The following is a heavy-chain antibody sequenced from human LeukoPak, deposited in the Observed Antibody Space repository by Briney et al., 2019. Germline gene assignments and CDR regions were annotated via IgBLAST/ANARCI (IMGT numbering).Heavy chain of an antibody. J-gene: IGHJ4*02. V-gene: IGHV3-23*01. CDR1: GFTFNNYA. CDR2: ISGSVGST. CDR3: AKDRYSGGFLIDF. D-gene: IGHD5-12*01. Sequence: GGSLRLSCAASGFTFNNYAMSWVRQAPGKGLEWVSVISGSVGSTYYADSVKGRFTISRDNSKNTLYLQMNSLRAEDTAVYHCAKDRYSGGFLIDFWGQGTLVTVSS.